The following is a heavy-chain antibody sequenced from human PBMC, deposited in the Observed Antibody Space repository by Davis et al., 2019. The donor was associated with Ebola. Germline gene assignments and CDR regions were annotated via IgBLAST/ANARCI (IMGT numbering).Heavy chain of an antibody. Sequence: MPGGSLRLSCAVYGGSFSGYYWSWIRQPPGKGLEWIGYIYYSGSTNYNPSLKSRVTISVDTSKNQFSLKLSSVTAADTAVYYCARHYSVGSTAFDIWGQGTMVTVSS. CDR3: ARHYSVGSTAFDI. J-gene: IGHJ3*02. D-gene: IGHD1-26*01. CDR2: IYYSGST. V-gene: IGHV4-59*08. CDR1: GGSFSGYY.